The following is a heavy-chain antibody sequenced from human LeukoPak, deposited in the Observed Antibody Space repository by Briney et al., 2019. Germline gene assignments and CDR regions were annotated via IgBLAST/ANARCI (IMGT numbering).Heavy chain of an antibody. CDR2: IYYSGSS. J-gene: IGHJ4*02. V-gene: IGHV4-39*07. Sequence: SETLSLTCTVSGGSISSSSYYWCWIRQPPGKGLEWIGSIYYSGSSYYNPSLKSRVTISVDTSKNQFSLKLSSVTAADTAVYYCAKVSEATRSHYFDYWGQGTLVTVSS. CDR3: AKVSEATRSHYFDY. CDR1: GGSISSSSYY. D-gene: IGHD5-12*01.